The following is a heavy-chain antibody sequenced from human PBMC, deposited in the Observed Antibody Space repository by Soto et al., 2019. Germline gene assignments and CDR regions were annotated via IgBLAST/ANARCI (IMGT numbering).Heavy chain of an antibody. CDR2: IKQDGSEK. V-gene: IGHV3-7*01. D-gene: IGHD6-6*01. J-gene: IGHJ1*01. CDR1: GFTFSSYW. Sequence: EVQLVESGGGLVQPGGSLRLSCAASGFTFSSYWMSWVRQSPGKGLEWVANIKQDGSEKYYVDSVKGRFTISRDNAKNSLYLQMNSLRAEDTAVYYCARHSSSKRFQHWGQGTLVTVSS. CDR3: ARHSSSKRFQH.